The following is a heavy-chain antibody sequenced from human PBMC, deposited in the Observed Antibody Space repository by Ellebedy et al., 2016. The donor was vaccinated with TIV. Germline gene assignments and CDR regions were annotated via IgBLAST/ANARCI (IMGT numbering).Heavy chain of an antibody. V-gene: IGHV1-2*02. CDR2: INPNSGGT. D-gene: IGHD2-21*01. CDR3: ARVQPYSYCGGDCYSDY. J-gene: IGHJ4*02. Sequence: ASVKVSXKASGYTFTGYYMHWVRQAPGQGLEWMGWINPNSGGTNYAQKFQGRVTMTRDTSISTAYMELSRLRSDDTAVYYCARVQPYSYCGGDCYSDYWGQGTLVTVSS. CDR1: GYTFTGYY.